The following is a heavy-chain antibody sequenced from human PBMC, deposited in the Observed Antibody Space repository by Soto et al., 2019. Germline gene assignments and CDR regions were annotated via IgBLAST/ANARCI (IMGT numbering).Heavy chain of an antibody. J-gene: IGHJ3*01. D-gene: IGHD3-22*01. CDR1: GGTFSSYA. CDR3: ARELCGAIIVGVTGPFHF. V-gene: IGHV1-69*01. Sequence: QVQLVQSGAEVKKPGSSVKVSCKASGGTFSSYAISWVRQAPGQGLEWMGGIIAILGKANYAEKFQGRVTITADESTSTDYMELSSLRSEDTAVYYCARELCGAIIVGVTGPFHFWGPGTLVTVSS. CDR2: IIAILGKA.